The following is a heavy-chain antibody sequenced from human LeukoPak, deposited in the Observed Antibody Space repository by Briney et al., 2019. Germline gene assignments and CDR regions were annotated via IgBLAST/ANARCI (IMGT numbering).Heavy chain of an antibody. Sequence: GGSLRLSCAASGFTVSSNYMSWVRQAPGKGLEWVSVIYSGGSTYYAGSVKGRFTISRDNSKNTLYLQMNSLRAEDTAVYYCARDLAGYSYGYGDAFDIRGQGTMVTVSS. CDR2: IYSGGST. D-gene: IGHD5-18*01. V-gene: IGHV3-53*01. CDR1: GFTVSSNY. CDR3: ARDLAGYSYGYGDAFDI. J-gene: IGHJ3*02.